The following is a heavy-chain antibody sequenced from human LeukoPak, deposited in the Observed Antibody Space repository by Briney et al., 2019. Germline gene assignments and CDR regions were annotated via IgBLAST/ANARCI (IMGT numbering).Heavy chain of an antibody. CDR2: IKQDGSEK. V-gene: IGHV3-7*04. D-gene: IGHD3-10*01. CDR3: ARGFRGANWFDP. Sequence: GGSLRRSCAASGFTFSSYWMTWVRQAPGRGLEWVANIKQDGSEKYYLDSVKGRFTISRDNANNSLYLQMNSLRGEDTAVYYCARGFRGANWFDPWGQGTLVTVSS. CDR1: GFTFSSYW. J-gene: IGHJ5*02.